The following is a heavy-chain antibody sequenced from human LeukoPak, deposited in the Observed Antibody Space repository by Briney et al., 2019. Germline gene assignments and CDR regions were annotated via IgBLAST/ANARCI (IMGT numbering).Heavy chain of an antibody. V-gene: IGHV3-30*18. Sequence: GGSLRLSCAASGFTFSSYGMHWVRQAPGKGLEWVAVISYDGSNKYYADSVKGRFTISRDNSKNTLYLQMNSLRAEDTAVYYCAKDTEFDPWGQGTLVTVSS. CDR1: GFTFSSYG. CDR3: AKDTEFDP. CDR2: ISYDGSNK. J-gene: IGHJ5*02.